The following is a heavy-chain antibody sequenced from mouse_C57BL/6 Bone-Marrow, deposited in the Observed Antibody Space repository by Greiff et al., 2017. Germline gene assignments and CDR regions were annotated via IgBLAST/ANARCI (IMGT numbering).Heavy chain of an antibody. V-gene: IGHV5-9*01. J-gene: IGHJ3*01. CDR3: ASSYYSNYDPTWFAY. CDR2: ISGGGGNT. Sequence: EVKVVESGGGLVKPGGSLKLSCAASGFTFSSYTMSWVRQTPEKRLEWVATISGGGGNTYYPDSVKGRFTISRDNAKNTLYLQRSSLRSEDTALYYCASSYYSNYDPTWFAYWGQGTLVTVSA. CDR1: GFTFSSYT. D-gene: IGHD2-5*01.